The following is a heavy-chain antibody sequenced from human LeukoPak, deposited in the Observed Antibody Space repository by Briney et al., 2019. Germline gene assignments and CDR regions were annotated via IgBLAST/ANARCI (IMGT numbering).Heavy chain of an antibody. CDR2: INPNSGGT. V-gene: IGHV1-2*02. D-gene: IGHD2-15*01. CDR3: ALIVVVATNPYNWFDP. J-gene: IGHJ5*02. CDR1: GYTFTGYY. Sequence: ASVKVSCKASGYTFTGYYMDWVRQAPGQGLEWMGWINPNSGGTNYAQKFQGRVTMTRDTSISTAYMELSRLRSDDTAVYYCALIVVVATNPYNWFDPWGQGTLVTVSS.